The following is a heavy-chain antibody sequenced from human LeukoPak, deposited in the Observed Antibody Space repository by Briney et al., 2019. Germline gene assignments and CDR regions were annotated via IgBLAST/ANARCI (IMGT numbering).Heavy chain of an antibody. V-gene: IGHV5-51*01. J-gene: IGHJ5*02. CDR1: GYSFSNYW. D-gene: IGHD3-22*01. CDR2: AYGGNSET. Sequence: GESLKISCKASGYSFSNYWIGWVRQMPGKGLEWMGIAYGGNSETTYNPSFQGQVTLSVDKSITTAYLQWGSLKASDTAMYYCARLGGADSSGLNFFDPWGQGTLVTVSS. CDR3: ARLGGADSSGLNFFDP.